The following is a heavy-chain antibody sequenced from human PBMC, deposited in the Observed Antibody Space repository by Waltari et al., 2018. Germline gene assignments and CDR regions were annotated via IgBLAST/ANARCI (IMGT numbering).Heavy chain of an antibody. D-gene: IGHD3-16*02. V-gene: IGHV3-23*01. Sequence: EVQLLESAGGLVQPGEALRLSCAASGFSFIGFAMTWVRQAPGEGLECVASISGSGATPFYADSVKGRFTIVRDNSRDTVYLQMNSLRVDDSAVYYCAKGSRGYTNYFFDSWGQGTLVSVSS. J-gene: IGHJ4*02. CDR3: AKGSRGYTNYFFDS. CDR2: ISGSGATP. CDR1: GFSFIGFA.